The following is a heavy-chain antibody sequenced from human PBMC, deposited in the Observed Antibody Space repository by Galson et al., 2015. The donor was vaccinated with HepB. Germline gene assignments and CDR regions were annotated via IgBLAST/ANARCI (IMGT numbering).Heavy chain of an antibody. CDR3: TTDQWAGQQLWVDAFDI. J-gene: IGHJ3*02. V-gene: IGHV3-15*01. Sequence: SLRLSCAASGFTFGDAWMSWVRQAPGKGLEWVGCIKSKADGGTTDYAAPVKGRFTISRDDSKNRLYLQMNSLKPEDTAVYYCTTDQWAGQQLWVDAFDIWGQGTMVTVSS. CDR1: GFTFGDAW. CDR2: IKSKADGGTT. D-gene: IGHD6-13*01.